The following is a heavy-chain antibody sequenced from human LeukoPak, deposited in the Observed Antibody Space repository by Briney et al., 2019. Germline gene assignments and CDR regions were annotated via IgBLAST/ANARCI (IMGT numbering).Heavy chain of an antibody. D-gene: IGHD1-26*01. CDR1: GYTFTSYG. CDR2: INPSGGST. CDR3: ARPAGILVGATNYFDY. V-gene: IGHV1-46*01. J-gene: IGHJ4*02. Sequence: ASVKVSCKASGYTFTSYGISWVRQAPGQGLEWMGIINPSGGSTSYAQKFQGRVTMTRDTSTSTVYMELSSLRSEDTAVYYCARPAGILVGATNYFDYWGQGTLVTVSS.